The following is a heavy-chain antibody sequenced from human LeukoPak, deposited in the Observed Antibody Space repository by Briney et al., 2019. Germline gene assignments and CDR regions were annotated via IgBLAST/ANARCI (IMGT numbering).Heavy chain of an antibody. V-gene: IGHV4-38-2*02. J-gene: IGHJ4*02. CDR1: GYSISSGYY. Sequence: PSETLSLTCTVSGYSISSGYYWGWIRQPPGKGLEWIGGIYHSGSTYYNPSLKSRVTISVDTSKNQFSLKLSSVTAADTAVYYCAREWELLMLLDYWGQGTLVTVSS. CDR3: AREWELLMLLDY. D-gene: IGHD1-26*01. CDR2: IYHSGST.